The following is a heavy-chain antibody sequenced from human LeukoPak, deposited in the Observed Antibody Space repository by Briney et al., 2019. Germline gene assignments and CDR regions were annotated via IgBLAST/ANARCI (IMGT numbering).Heavy chain of an antibody. CDR3: ARQGPIAAAGTHYFDY. CDR2: IYPGDSDT. J-gene: IGHJ4*02. Sequence: GESVKISCKCSGYSFTSYWIGWVRQMTGKGVEWKKIIYPGDSDTRYDPSLQGHGTIGADKPINTANLQGSRQKASDTAMYYCARQGPIAAAGTHYFDYWGQGTLVTVSS. CDR1: GYSFTSYW. D-gene: IGHD6-13*01. V-gene: IGHV5-51*01.